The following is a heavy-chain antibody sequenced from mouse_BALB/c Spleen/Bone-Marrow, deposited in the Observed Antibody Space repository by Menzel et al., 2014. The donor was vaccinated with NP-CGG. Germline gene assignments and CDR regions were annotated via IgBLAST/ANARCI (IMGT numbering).Heavy chain of an antibody. CDR3: ARDRNYDINWYFDV. CDR2: IRNKANGYTT. CDR1: GFTFTDYY. V-gene: IGHV7-3*02. Sequence: EVKGVESGGGLVQPGGSLRLSCATSGFTFTDYYMSWVRQPPGKALEWLGFIRNKANGYTTEYSASVKGRFTISRDNSQSILYLQMNILRTEDSATYYCARDRNYDINWYFDVWGAGTTVTISS. J-gene: IGHJ1*01. D-gene: IGHD1-1*01.